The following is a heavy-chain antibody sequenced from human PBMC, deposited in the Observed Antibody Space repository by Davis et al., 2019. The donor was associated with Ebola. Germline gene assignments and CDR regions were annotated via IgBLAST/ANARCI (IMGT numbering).Heavy chain of an antibody. J-gene: IGHJ3*02. D-gene: IGHD2-2*01. CDR1: GYSFTSYW. CDR3: ARLGADCSSTSCYRAFDI. Sequence: GESLKISCKGSGYSFTSYWIGWVRQMPGKGLEWMGIIYPGDSDTRYSPSFEGQVTISADKSISTAYLQWSSLKASDTAMYYCARLGADCSSTSCYRAFDIWGQGTMVTVSS. CDR2: IYPGDSDT. V-gene: IGHV5-51*01.